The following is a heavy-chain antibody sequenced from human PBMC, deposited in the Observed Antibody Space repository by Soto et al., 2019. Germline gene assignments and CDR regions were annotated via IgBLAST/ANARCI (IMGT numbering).Heavy chain of an antibody. CDR1: GFTFSNYA. CDR2: IIGAGDDT. Sequence: GGSLRLSCAASGFTFSNYAMGCVRQAPGKGLEWVSAIIGAGDDTFHADSVKGRLTISRDNSKNVVFLQMNSLRADDTALYYCVKGSATSRPYYFDYWGQGTLVTVSS. V-gene: IGHV3-23*01. J-gene: IGHJ4*02. CDR3: VKGSATSRPYYFDY.